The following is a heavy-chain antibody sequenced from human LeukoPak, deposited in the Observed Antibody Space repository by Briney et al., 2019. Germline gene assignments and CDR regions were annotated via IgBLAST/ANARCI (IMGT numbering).Heavy chain of an antibody. CDR1: GFTFSRDS. CDR3: VRDNPRCCGVVPANIDDY. V-gene: IGHV3-48*01. CDR2: ISRDSSII. J-gene: IGHJ4*02. D-gene: IGHD2-15*01. Sequence: GGSLRLSCAASGFTFSRDSMNWVRQAPGKGLEWISYISRDSSIIYYADSVRGRFTISRGNAKNSLYLQMNSLRAEDTAVYYCVRDNPRCCGVVPANIDDYWGQGTLVTVSS.